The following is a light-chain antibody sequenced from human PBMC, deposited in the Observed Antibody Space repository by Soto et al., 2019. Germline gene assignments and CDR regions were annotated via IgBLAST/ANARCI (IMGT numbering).Light chain of an antibody. V-gene: IGLV2-14*01. J-gene: IGLJ1*01. CDR2: DVN. CDR1: SSDVGGYNY. Sequence: QSVLTQPASVSGSPGQSIAISCTGTSSDVGGYNYVSWYQQHPGKAPKLMIYDVNNRPSGVSNRFSGSKSGNTASLTISGLQAEDEADYYCSSYTSSSTEVFGNGTKVTVL. CDR3: SSYTSSSTEV.